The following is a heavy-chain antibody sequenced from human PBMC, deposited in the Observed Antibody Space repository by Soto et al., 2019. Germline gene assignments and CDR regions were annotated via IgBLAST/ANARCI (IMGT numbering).Heavy chain of an antibody. CDR3: ARDDYNGYYFDY. D-gene: IGHD4-4*01. J-gene: IGHJ4*02. CDR2: INPSGGST. CDR1: GYTFSTYY. V-gene: IGHV1-46*01. Sequence: ASVKVSCKASGYTFSTYYMHWVRQAPGQGYEWMGIINPSGGSTTYAQKFQGRVTMTRDTSTTTVYMELSSLKSEDTAVYYCARDDYNGYYFDYWGQGTLVTVSS.